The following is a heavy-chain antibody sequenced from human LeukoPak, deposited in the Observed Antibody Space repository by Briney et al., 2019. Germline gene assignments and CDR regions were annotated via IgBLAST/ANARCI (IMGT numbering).Heavy chain of an antibody. Sequence: PSETLSLTCAVYGGSFSGYYWSWIRQPPGKGLEWIGEINHSGSTNYNPSLKSRVTISVDTSKNQFSLKLSSVTAADAAVYYCARHPFRGYSYGFDHWGQGTLVTVSS. V-gene: IGHV4-34*01. CDR3: ARHPFRGYSYGFDH. J-gene: IGHJ4*02. CDR2: INHSGST. CDR1: GGSFSGYY. D-gene: IGHD5-18*01.